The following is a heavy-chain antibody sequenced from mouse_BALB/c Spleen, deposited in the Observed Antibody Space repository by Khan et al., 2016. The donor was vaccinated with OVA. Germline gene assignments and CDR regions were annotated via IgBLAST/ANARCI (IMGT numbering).Heavy chain of an antibody. D-gene: IGHD1-1*01. V-gene: IGHV1-20*02. J-gene: IGHJ2*01. CDR3: ARIYRSDFDY. CDR2: INPHIGET. Sequence: EVQLQQSGPELVKPGASVKISCKASGYSFTGYFMNWVIQSHGKSLEWIGRINPHIGETFYNQKFKGKATLTVDESSSTAHMELRSLASEDSAVYDCARIYRSDFDYWGQGTTLTVSS. CDR1: GYSFTGYF.